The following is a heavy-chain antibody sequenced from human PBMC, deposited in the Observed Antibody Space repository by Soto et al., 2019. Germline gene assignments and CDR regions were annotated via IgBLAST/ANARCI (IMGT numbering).Heavy chain of an antibody. CDR2: IIPIFGTA. CDR3: ATPSGGYYYYYGMDV. V-gene: IGHV1-69*13. D-gene: IGHD3-10*01. Sequence: SVKVSCKASGGTFSSYAISWVRQAPGQGLEWMGGIIPIFGTANYAQKFQGRVTITADESTSTAYMELSSLRSEDTAVYYCATPSGGYYYYYGMDVWGQGTTVTVSS. J-gene: IGHJ6*02. CDR1: GGTFSSYA.